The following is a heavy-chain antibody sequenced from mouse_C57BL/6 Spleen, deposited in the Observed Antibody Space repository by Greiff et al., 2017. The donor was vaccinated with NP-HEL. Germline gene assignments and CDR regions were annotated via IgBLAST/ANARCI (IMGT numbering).Heavy chain of an antibody. CDR1: GYSFTSYY. CDR3: ARGGFDY. CDR2: IYPGSGNT. V-gene: IGHV1-66*01. Sequence: QVQLQQPGAELVKPGASVKISCKASGYSFTSYYIHWVKQRPGQGLEWIGWIYPGSGNTKYNEKFKGKATLTADTSSSTAYMQLSSLTSEGSAVYYCARGGFDYWGQGTTLTVSS. J-gene: IGHJ2*01.